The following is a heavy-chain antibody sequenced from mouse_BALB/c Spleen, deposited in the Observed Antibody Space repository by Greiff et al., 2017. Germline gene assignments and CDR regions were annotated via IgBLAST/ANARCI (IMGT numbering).Heavy chain of an antibody. D-gene: IGHD1-1*01. CDR1: GFTFSDYY. Sequence: EVKVVESGGGLVKPGGSLKLSCAASGFTFSDYYMYWVRQTPEKRLEWVATISDGGSYTYYPDSVKGRFTISRDNAKNNLYLQMSSLKSEDTAMYYGARDWITTDWYFDVWGAGTTVTVAS. CDR2: ISDGGSYT. J-gene: IGHJ1*01. CDR3: ARDWITTDWYFDV. V-gene: IGHV5-4*02.